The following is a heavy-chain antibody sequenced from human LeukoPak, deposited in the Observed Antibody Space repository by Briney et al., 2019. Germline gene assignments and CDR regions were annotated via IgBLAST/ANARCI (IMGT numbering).Heavy chain of an antibody. J-gene: IGHJ4*02. Sequence: KPSETLSLTCTVSGGSISSSSYYWGWLRQLPGKGLEWIGSIYYSGSTYYNPSLKSRVTISVDTSKNQFSLELSSVTAADTAVYYCASRHIAVAGTTIDYWGQGTLVTVSS. V-gene: IGHV4-39*01. CDR3: ASRHIAVAGTTIDY. D-gene: IGHD6-19*01. CDR1: GGSISSSSYY. CDR2: IYYSGST.